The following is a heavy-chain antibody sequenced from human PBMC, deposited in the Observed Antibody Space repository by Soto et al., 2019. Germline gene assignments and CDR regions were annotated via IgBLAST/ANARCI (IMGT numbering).Heavy chain of an antibody. Sequence: EVQVLESGGGLVQPGGSLRLSCEGSGFTVSSHAMTWSRQAPGKGPEWVSTVTADGATYYADSVKGRFAMSRDTSENTLYLQMNSLGAEDTAAYYCAPHVSCSGGSCQYDAFAIRGQGTMVTVSS. CDR1: GFTVSSHA. CDR2: VTADGAT. J-gene: IGHJ3*02. V-gene: IGHV3-23*01. D-gene: IGHD2-15*01. CDR3: APHVSCSGGSCQYDAFAI.